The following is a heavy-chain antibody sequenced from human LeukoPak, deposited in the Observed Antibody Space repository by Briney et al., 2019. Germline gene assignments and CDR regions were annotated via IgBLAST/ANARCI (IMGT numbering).Heavy chain of an antibody. CDR2: ISGSGGST. D-gene: IGHD3-10*01. Sequence: GGSLRLSCAASGFTFSSYTMSWVRQAPGKGLEWVSAISGSGGSTYYADSVKGRFTISRDNSKNTLYLQMNSLRAEDTAVYYCAKDKWFGESLPVYWGQGTLVTVSS. J-gene: IGHJ4*02. V-gene: IGHV3-23*01. CDR1: GFTFSSYT. CDR3: AKDKWFGESLPVY.